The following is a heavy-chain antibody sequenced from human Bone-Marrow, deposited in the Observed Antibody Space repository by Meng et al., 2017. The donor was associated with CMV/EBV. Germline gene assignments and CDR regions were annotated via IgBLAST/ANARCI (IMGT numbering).Heavy chain of an antibody. J-gene: IGHJ4*02. CDR3: ARGNYGGHALYYFDY. V-gene: IGHV3-74*01. Sequence: SGFTFSSYWMHWVRQAPGKGLVWVSRINSDGSSTSYADSVKGRFTISRDNAKNTLYLQMNSLRAEDTAVYYCARGNYGGHALYYFDYWGQGTLVTVSS. CDR2: INSDGSST. CDR1: GFTFSSYW. D-gene: IGHD5-12*01.